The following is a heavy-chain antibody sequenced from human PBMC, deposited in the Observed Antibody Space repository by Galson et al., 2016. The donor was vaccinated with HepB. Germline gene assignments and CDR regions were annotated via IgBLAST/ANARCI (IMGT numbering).Heavy chain of an antibody. Sequence: SVKVSCKASNYTFISFGISWVRQAPGQGLEWMGWISAYNGYTNYAQKIQGRVSMTTDTSTNTAYMELRSLRSGDTAVYYCARSKYCSRSDCSQGWFDPWGQGTLVIVSS. CDR2: ISAYNGYT. D-gene: IGHD2-2*01. V-gene: IGHV1-18*01. CDR1: NYTFISFG. J-gene: IGHJ5*02. CDR3: ARSKYCSRSDCSQGWFDP.